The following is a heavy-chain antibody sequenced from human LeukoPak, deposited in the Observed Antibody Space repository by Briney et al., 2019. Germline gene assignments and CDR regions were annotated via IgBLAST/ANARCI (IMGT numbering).Heavy chain of an antibody. J-gene: IGHJ4*02. CDR2: IIPIFGTA. CDR3: ARAGDFWSGYYFDY. Sequence: ASVKVSCKASGGTFSSYAISWVRQAPGQGLEWMGGIIPIFGTANYAQKFQGRVTITADKSTSTAYMELSSLRSEDTAVYYCARAGDFWSGYYFDYWGQGTLVTVSS. CDR1: GGTFSSYA. D-gene: IGHD3-3*01. V-gene: IGHV1-69*06.